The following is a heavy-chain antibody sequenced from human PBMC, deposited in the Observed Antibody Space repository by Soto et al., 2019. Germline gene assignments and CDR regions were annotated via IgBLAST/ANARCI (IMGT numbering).Heavy chain of an antibody. D-gene: IGHD3-22*01. CDR2: INPSGGST. CDR1: GYPFTNFY. J-gene: IGHJ4*02. Sequence: QVQVAQSGAEVKRPGASVKVSCWASGYPFTNFYIHWVRQAPGQGLEWMGIINPSGGSTAYAQNFLGRVTMTRDTSTSTVYMEVSSLRSEDTAVYYCARADYYGSSGYHLDYWGQGTLVTVSS. V-gene: IGHV1-46*01. CDR3: ARADYYGSSGYHLDY.